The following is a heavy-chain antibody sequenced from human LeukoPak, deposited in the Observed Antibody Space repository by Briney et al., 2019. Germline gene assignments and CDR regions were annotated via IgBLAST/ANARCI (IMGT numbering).Heavy chain of an antibody. J-gene: IGHJ4*02. CDR3: AKLTMVRGVIPLFDY. V-gene: IGHV3-30*02. CDR1: GFTFSSYG. CDR2: IRYDGSNK. Sequence: GGSLRLSCAASGFTFSSYGMHWVRQAPGKGLEWVAFIRYDGSNKYYADSVKGRFTISRDNSKNTLYLQMNSLGAEDTAVYYCAKLTMVRGVIPLFDYWGQGTLVTVSS. D-gene: IGHD3-10*01.